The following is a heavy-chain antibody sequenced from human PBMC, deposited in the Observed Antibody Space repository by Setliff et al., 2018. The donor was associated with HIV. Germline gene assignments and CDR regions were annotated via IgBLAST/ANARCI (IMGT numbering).Heavy chain of an antibody. D-gene: IGHD3-3*01. V-gene: IGHV4-39*01. J-gene: IGHJ6*02. CDR2: IYYSGST. Sequence: TLSLTCTVSGGSISSGSYYWSWIRQPPGKGLEWIGSIYYSGSTYYNPSLKSRVTISVDPSKNQFSLRLTSVTPADTAVYYCARQRVTSSGYYYDGMDVWGQGTTVTVSS. CDR3: ARQRVTSSGYYYDGMDV. CDR1: GGSISSGSYY.